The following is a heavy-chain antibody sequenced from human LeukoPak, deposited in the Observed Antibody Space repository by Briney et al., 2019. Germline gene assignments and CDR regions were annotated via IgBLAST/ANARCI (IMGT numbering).Heavy chain of an antibody. CDR2: ISFDGSYK. V-gene: IGHV3-30*18. J-gene: IGHJ4*02. D-gene: IGHD6-13*01. CDR1: GFTFSNYG. CDR3: AKDRVTAAGYYFEY. Sequence: GGSLRLSCAASGFTFSNYGMHWVRQAPGKGLEWVSVISFDGSYKYYADSVKGRFTISRDNSKNTLYLQMNSLRAEDTAVYYCAKDRVTAAGYYFEYWGQGTLVTVSS.